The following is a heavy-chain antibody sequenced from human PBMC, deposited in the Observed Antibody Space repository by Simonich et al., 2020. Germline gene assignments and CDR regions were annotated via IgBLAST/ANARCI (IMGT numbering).Heavy chain of an antibody. CDR1: GFTFSSYW. D-gene: IGHD7-27*01. CDR3: ANSWGSGAFDI. Sequence: EVQLVESGGGLVQPGGSLRLSCAASGFTFSSYWMHWVRQAPGKGLGGVIRIKSDGSSTSSADSVKGRFTISRDNAKNTLYLQMNSLRAEDTAVYYCANSWGSGAFDIWGQGTMVTVSS. V-gene: IGHV3-74*01. J-gene: IGHJ3*02. CDR2: IKSDGSST.